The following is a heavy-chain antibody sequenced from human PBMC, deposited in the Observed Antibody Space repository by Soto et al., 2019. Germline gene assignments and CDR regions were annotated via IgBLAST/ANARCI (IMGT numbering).Heavy chain of an antibody. V-gene: IGHV1-2*04. D-gene: IGHD6-19*01. J-gene: IGHJ4*02. CDR1: GYTFTGYY. CDR3: AKGLIAVAGTVYFDY. Sequence: ASVKVSCKASGYTFTGYYMHWVRQAPGQGLEWMGRINPNSGGTNYAQKFQGWVTMTRDTSISTAYMELSRLRSDDTAVYYCAKGLIAVAGTVYFDYWGQGTLVTVSS. CDR2: INPNSGGT.